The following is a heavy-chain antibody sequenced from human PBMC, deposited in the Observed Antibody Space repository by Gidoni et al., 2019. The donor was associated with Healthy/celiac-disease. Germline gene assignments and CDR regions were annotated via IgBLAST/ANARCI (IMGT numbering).Heavy chain of an antibody. CDR3: TTRASYDSSGYYLR. V-gene: IGHV3-15*01. D-gene: IGHD3-22*01. CDR1: GFPFSNAW. CDR2: IKSKTDGGTT. Sequence: EVQLVESGGGLVKPGGSLRLSCAASGFPFSNAWMSWVRQAPGKGLEWVGRIKSKTDGGTTDYAAPVKGRFTIARDDSKNTLYLQMNSLKTEDTAVYYCTTRASYDSSGYYLRWGQGTLVTVSS. J-gene: IGHJ4*02.